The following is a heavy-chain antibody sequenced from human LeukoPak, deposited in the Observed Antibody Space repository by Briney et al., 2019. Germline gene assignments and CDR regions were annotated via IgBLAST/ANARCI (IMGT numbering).Heavy chain of an antibody. J-gene: IGHJ6*02. CDR2: ISGSGGST. CDR1: GFTFSSYA. CDR3: AKDRPDIVLMVYAYYYGMDV. D-gene: IGHD2-8*01. Sequence: PGGSLRLSCAASGFTFSSYAMSWVRQAPGKGLEWVSAISGSGGSTYYADSVKGRFTISRDNSKNTLYLQMNSLRAEDTAVCYCAKDRPDIVLMVYAYYYGMDVWGQGTTVTVSS. V-gene: IGHV3-23*01.